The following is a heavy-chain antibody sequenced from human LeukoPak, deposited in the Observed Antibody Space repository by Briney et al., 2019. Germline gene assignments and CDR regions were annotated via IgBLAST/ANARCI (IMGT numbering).Heavy chain of an antibody. D-gene: IGHD1-26*01. CDR2: IKQDGSEK. Sequence: PGGSLRLSCAASGFTFSSYWMSWVRQAPGKGLEWVANIKQDGSEKYYVDSVKGRFTISRDNAKNSLYLQMNSLRSEDTAVYYCATGDIVGALAFDIWGQGTMVTVSS. CDR3: ATGDIVGALAFDI. J-gene: IGHJ3*02. V-gene: IGHV3-7*03. CDR1: GFTFSSYW.